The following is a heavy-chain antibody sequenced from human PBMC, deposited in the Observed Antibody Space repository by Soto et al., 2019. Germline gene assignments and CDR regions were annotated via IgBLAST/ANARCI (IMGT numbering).Heavy chain of an antibody. CDR2: INHSGRT. D-gene: IGHD3-10*01. CDR1: GGSFSGYY. CDR3: AREGRYYGSGSYYNYYYYYGMDV. Sequence: QVQLQQWGAGLLKPSETLSLTCAVYGGSFSGYYWSWIRQPPGKGLEWIGEINHSGRTNYNPSLKIRVTISVDTSKNQFSLQLSSVNAADTAVYYCAREGRYYGSGSYYNYYYYYGMDVWGQGTTVTVSS. V-gene: IGHV4-34*01. J-gene: IGHJ6*02.